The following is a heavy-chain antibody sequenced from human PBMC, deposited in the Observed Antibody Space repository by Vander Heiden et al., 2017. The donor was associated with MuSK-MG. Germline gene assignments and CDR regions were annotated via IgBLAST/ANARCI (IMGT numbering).Heavy chain of an antibody. CDR3: ARTRYVAVFDY. V-gene: IGHV3-7*03. CDR2: IKQDGSEK. J-gene: IGHJ4*02. Sequence: EVQPVESGGGLVQPGGSLRPSCAASEFTFSTYWMSWVRQAPGKGLEWVAKIKQDGSEKYYVDSVKGRFTISRDNAKNSLSLQMNSLRAEDTAVYYCARTRYVAVFDYWGQGTLVTVSS. CDR1: EFTFSTYW. D-gene: IGHD1-20*01.